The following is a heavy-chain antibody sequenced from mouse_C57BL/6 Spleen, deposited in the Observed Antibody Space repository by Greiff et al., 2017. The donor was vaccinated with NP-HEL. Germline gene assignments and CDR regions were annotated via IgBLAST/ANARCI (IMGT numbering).Heavy chain of an antibody. CDR3: ARGVITTAYYYAMDY. V-gene: IGHV1-53*01. CDR1: GYTFTSYW. Sequence: QVQLKQPGTELVKPGASVKLSCKASGYTFTSYWMHWVKQRPGQGLEWIGNINPSNGGTNYNEKFKSKATLTVDKSSSTAYMQLSSLTSEDSAVYYCARGVITTAYYYAMDYWGQGTSVTVSS. D-gene: IGHD2-4*01. J-gene: IGHJ4*01. CDR2: INPSNGGT.